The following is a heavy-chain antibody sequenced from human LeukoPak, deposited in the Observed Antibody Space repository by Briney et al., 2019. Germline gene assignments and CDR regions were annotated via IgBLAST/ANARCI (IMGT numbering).Heavy chain of an antibody. CDR3: ARDNSVRDEAWWFNP. D-gene: IGHD5-24*01. J-gene: IGHJ5*02. CDR2: IYHSGST. V-gene: IGHV4-4*02. Sequence: SETLSLTRAVSGGSISSSNWWSWVRQPPGKGLEWIGEIYHSGSTNYNPSLKSRVTISVDKSKNQSSLKLSSVTAADTAVYYCARDNSVRDEAWWFNPWGQGTLVTVSS. CDR1: GGSISSSNW.